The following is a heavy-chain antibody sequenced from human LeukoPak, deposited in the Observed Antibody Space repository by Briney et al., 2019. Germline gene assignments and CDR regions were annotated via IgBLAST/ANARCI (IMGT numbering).Heavy chain of an antibody. D-gene: IGHD3-22*01. J-gene: IGHJ4*02. CDR3: ARGLGSYDTTWYPPLRY. Sequence: ASVKVSCTTSGFTFTTHDINWVRQATGKGLEWMGWMNPGSGDTGYEQRFQGRVTMTRDTSINTAYMELSSLRSDDAAVYYCARGLGSYDTTWYPPLRYWGQGTLVTVSS. CDR1: GFTFTTHD. CDR2: MNPGSGDT. V-gene: IGHV1-8*01.